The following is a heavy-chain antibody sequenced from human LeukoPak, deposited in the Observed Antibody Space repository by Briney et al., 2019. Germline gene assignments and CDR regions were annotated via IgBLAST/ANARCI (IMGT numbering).Heavy chain of an antibody. J-gene: IGHJ4*02. CDR1: GFTFSSYA. CDR2: ISSDGSDK. Sequence: GGSLRLSCAASGFTFSSYAMSWVRQAPGKGLEWVGVISSDGSDKYNAESVKGRLTISRDNSKNMVFLQMNSLRAEDTAIYYCAKDDAYLQYDDWGQGTLVTVSS. CDR3: AKDDAYLQYDD. D-gene: IGHD5-24*01. V-gene: IGHV3-30*04.